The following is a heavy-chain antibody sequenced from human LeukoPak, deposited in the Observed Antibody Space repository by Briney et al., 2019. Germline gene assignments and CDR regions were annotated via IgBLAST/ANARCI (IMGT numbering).Heavy chain of an antibody. CDR1: GFTFDDYA. CDR2: ISWNSDNM. V-gene: IGHV3-9*01. CDR3: AKGTRILDY. J-gene: IGHJ4*02. D-gene: IGHD3-9*01. Sequence: PGRSLRLSCAASGFTFDDYAMHWVRQAPGKGLEWVSGISWNSDNMVYADSVKGRFTISRDNAKNSLYLQMNSLRSEDTALYYCAKGTRILDYWGQGTLVTVSS.